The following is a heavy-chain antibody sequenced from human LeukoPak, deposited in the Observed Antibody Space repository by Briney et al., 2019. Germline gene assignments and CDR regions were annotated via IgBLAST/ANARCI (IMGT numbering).Heavy chain of an antibody. CDR3: ARRLPSYSSGWYVDY. CDR1: GFTVSSSY. J-gene: IGHJ4*02. D-gene: IGHD6-19*01. V-gene: IGHV3-66*01. CDR2: IYSGGST. Sequence: GGSLRLSCAASGFTVSSSYMSWVRQAPGKGLEWVSVIYSGGSTYYADSVKGRFTISRDNSKNTLYLQMNSLRAEDTAVYYCARRLPSYSSGWYVDYWGQGTLVTVSS.